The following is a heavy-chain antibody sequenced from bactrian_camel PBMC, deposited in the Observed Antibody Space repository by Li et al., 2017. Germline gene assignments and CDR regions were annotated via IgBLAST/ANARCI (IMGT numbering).Heavy chain of an antibody. J-gene: IGHJ4*01. CDR2: ISSGGATT. CDR1: GQTDRSRT. CDR3: AASPQISRYAYGGAWKVAEDYKH. V-gene: IGHV3S68*01. Sequence: HVQLVESGGGSVQAGGSLNLSCSVSGQTDRSRTMAWFRQAPGKEREGVSSISSGGATTRYADSVKGRFTISQDTVKNVAYLQMNSLEPEDSAVYYCAASPQISRYAYGGAWKVAEDYKHWGQGTQVTVS. D-gene: IGHD6*01.